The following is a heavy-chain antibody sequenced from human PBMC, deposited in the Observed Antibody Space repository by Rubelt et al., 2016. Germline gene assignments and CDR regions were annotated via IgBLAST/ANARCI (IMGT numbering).Heavy chain of an antibody. CDR1: GGSISSSSYY. Sequence: QLQESGPGLVKPSETLSLTCTVSGGSISSSSYYWGWIRQPPGKGLEWIGSIYYSGSTYYNPSLKSRVTISVDTSKNQFSLKLSSVTAADTAVYYCAREFGSGSYRGFDYWGQGTLVTVSS. J-gene: IGHJ4*02. CDR3: AREFGSGSYRGFDY. CDR2: IYYSGST. V-gene: IGHV4-39*07. D-gene: IGHD3-10*01.